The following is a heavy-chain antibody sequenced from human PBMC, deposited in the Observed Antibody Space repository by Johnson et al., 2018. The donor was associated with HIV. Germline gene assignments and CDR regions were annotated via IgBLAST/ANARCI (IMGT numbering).Heavy chain of an antibody. Sequence: QVQLVESGGGVVQPGGSLRLSCEVSSFTFSSYAIHWVRQAPGRGLEWVAVLWYADSVKGRFTVSRDNAKKSLYLQMNTLRVEDTAVYYCARESSPWGGDYVGYGLDIWGQGTMVTVSS. CDR3: ARESSPWGGDYVGYGLDI. J-gene: IGHJ3*02. CDR1: SFTFSSYA. V-gene: IGHV3-33*01. D-gene: IGHD5-18*01. CDR2: LW.